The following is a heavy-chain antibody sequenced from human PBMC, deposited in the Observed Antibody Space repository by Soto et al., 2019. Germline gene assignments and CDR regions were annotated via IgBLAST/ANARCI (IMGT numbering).Heavy chain of an antibody. CDR1: GDTFYNYA. CDR3: ARTYSSASWGRYYYYYYGMDV. V-gene: IGHV1-69*01. J-gene: IGHJ6*02. Sequence: QVQVVQSGAEVKKPGSSVKASCKASGDTFYNYAISWVRQAPGRGLEWMGGLIPIFGTANYAHKFQGRVTITADESASTAYMELSSVRSEDTAVYYCARTYSSASWGRYYYYYYGMDVWGQGTTVTVSS. CDR2: LIPIFGTA. D-gene: IGHD6-6*01.